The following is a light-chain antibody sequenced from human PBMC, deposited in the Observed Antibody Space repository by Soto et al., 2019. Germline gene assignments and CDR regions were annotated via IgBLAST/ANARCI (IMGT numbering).Light chain of an antibody. CDR1: QSVSNNY. Sequence: EVVLTQSPGSLSLSPGERATLTCRTSQSVSNNYLAWYQQKPGQAPRLLIYGASNRATGIPDRFSGSGSGTDFTLTISSLEPEDFAVYYCQQYGSTGTFGQGTKVDIK. CDR3: QQYGSTGT. J-gene: IGKJ1*01. V-gene: IGKV3-20*01. CDR2: GAS.